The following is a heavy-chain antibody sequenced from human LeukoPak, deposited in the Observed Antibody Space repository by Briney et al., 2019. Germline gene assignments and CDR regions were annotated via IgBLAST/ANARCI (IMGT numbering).Heavy chain of an antibody. D-gene: IGHD2-2*01. CDR2: IYHSGST. CDR1: GYFISSGYY. CDR3: ARWCTGDTCYAVGGY. J-gene: IGHJ4*02. V-gene: IGHV4-38-2*02. Sequence: SETLSLTCTVSGYFISSGYYWGWIRQPPGKGLEWIGSIYHSGSTIYNPSLKSRVTISVDTSKNQFSLKLTSVTAADTAVYYCARWCTGDTCYAVGGYWGQGSLVTVSS.